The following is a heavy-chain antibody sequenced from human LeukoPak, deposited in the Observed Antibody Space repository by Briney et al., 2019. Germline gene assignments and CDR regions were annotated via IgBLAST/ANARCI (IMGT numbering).Heavy chain of an antibody. Sequence: PGGSLRLSCAASGFTFSSYSMNWVRRAPGKGLEWVSYISSSSSTIYYADSVKGRFTISRDNAKNSLYLQMNSLRAEDTAVYYCARDYGGSEGVIFDYWGQGTLVTVSS. CDR1: GFTFSSYS. J-gene: IGHJ4*02. V-gene: IGHV3-48*01. CDR3: ARDYGGSEGVIFDY. D-gene: IGHD4-23*01. CDR2: ISSSSSTI.